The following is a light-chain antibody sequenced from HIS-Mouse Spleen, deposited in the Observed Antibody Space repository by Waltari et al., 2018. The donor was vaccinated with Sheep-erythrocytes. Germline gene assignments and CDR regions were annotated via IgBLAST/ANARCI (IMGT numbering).Light chain of an antibody. CDR2: DVS. CDR3: CSYAGSYNHV. Sequence: QSALTQPRSVSGSPGQSVTISCTGTSSDVGGYNYVSWYQQHPGKAPKLMIYDVSKRPSGVPDRFSGSKSGATASLTISRLQAEDEADYYCCSYAGSYNHVFATGTKVTVL. V-gene: IGLV2-11*01. CDR1: SSDVGGYNY. J-gene: IGLJ1*01.